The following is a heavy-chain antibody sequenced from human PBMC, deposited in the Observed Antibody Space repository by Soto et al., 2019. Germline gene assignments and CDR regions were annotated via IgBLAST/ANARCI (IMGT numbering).Heavy chain of an antibody. CDR3: ARDTETLGPRANDALDI. Sequence: QAQLVQPGAEMKKPGASVKVSCKATGYTFSAYTMNWVHQAPGQSLEWMGWINAGSGNTKYSQNFQGRVSITRDTSASTVYMELTGLTSEDTAVYYCARDTETLGPRANDALDIWGQGTMVTVSS. J-gene: IGHJ3*02. D-gene: IGHD3-3*02. CDR2: INAGSGNT. CDR1: GYTFSAYT. V-gene: IGHV1-3*01.